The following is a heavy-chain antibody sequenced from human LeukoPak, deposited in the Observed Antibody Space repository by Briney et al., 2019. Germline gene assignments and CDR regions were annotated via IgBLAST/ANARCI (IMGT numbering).Heavy chain of an antibody. Sequence: SETLSLTCAVYGGSFSGYYWSWIRQPPGKGLEWIGEINHSGSTNYNPSLKSRVTISVDTSKNQFSLKLSSVTAAGTAVYYCARAVVFGSWGRYYYYGMDVWGQGTTVTVSS. CDR3: ARAVVFGSWGRYYYYGMDV. J-gene: IGHJ6*02. CDR1: GGSFSGYY. CDR2: INHSGST. D-gene: IGHD3-3*01. V-gene: IGHV4-34*01.